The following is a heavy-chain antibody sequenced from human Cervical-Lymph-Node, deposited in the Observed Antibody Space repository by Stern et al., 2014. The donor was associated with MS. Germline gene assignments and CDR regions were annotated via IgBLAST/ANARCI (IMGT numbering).Heavy chain of an antibody. D-gene: IGHD2-15*01. V-gene: IGHV1-46*01. CDR2: IDPRGVGT. CDR1: GYTFTTYS. CDR3: ATFPICTGGRCHDY. Sequence: VKLEESGAEVRKPGASVKISCKTSGYTFTTYSIHWVRQAPGHGLEWMGIIDPRGVGTTYAQKFRGRVSMTGDTSTSTVYLDLSSLTSDDTGVYFCATFPICTGGRCHDYWGQGTLVAVSS. J-gene: IGHJ4*02.